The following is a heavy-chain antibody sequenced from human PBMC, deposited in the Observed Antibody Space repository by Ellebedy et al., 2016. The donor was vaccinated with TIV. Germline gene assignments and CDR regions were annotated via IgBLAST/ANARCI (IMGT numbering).Heavy chain of an antibody. CDR3: ASDRHGGYDSLDY. CDR2: ISPSNYE. D-gene: IGHD5-12*01. V-gene: IGHV3-21*01. Sequence: GESLKIPCAASGFTFSWYSFNWVRQAPGKGLEWVSTISPSNYEYYTDSVKGGFTITLDNAKNSLFLEMNSLRAEDKAVYFSASDRHGGYDSLDYWGQGILVTVSS. CDR1: GFTFSWYS. J-gene: IGHJ4*02.